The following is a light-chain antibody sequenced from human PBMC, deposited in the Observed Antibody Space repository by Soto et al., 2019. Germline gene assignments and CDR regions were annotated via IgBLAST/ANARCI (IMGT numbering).Light chain of an antibody. V-gene: IGLV2-23*01. CDR3: CSYAGRTTWV. CDR1: DSDIGGYNL. J-gene: IGLJ3*02. CDR2: EGN. Sequence: QSVLTQPASVSGSPGQSITISCTGSDSDIGGYNLVSWYQQHPGKAPKVLLYEGNERPSGVSNRFSGSKSGNTAPLTISGLQAEDEADYYCCSYAGRTTWVFGGGTQLTVL.